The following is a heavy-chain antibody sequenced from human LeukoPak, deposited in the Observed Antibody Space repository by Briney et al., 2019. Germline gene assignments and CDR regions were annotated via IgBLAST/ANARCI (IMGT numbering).Heavy chain of an antibody. V-gene: IGHV3-23*01. D-gene: IGHD2-2*01. J-gene: IGHJ3*02. CDR2: ISGSGGAT. Sequence: GGSLRLSCAASGFTFTSFAMSWVRKPPGTGLEWFSGISGSGGATYYADSVKGRFTISRDNSKNTLSLQMNSLRAEDTAVYYCAKHTLGYCSSASCYVGVAFDIWGQGTMVTVSS. CDR3: AKHTLGYCSSASCYVGVAFDI. CDR1: GFTFTSFA.